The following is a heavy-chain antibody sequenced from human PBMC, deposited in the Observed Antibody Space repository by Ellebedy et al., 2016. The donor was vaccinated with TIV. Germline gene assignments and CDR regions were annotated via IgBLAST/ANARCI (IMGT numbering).Heavy chain of an antibody. CDR1: GFMFSDYV. J-gene: IGHJ3*01. CDR2: LGISAYPK. V-gene: IGHV3-23*01. CDR3: AKHVASRVVDASDF. Sequence: GESLKISCAASGFMFSDYVMDWVRQAPGKGLEWVSGLGISAYPKYYADSVKGRFTISRDNAKNTTHLYISNLRAEDTAIYYCAKHVASRVVDASDFWGQGTLVTVSS.